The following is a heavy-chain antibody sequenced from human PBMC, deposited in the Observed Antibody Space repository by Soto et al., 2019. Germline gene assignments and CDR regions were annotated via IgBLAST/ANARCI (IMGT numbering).Heavy chain of an antibody. CDR3: AHTFVSPELRYYDILTGPFYFDY. Sequence: GSGPTLVNPTQTLTLTCTFSGFSLSTSGVGVGWIRQPPGKALEWLALIYWDDDKRYSPSLKSRLTITKDTSKNQVVLTMTNMGPVDTATYYCAHTFVSPELRYYDILTGPFYFDYWGQGTLVTVSS. D-gene: IGHD3-9*01. V-gene: IGHV2-5*02. J-gene: IGHJ4*02. CDR1: GFSLSTSGVG. CDR2: IYWDDDK.